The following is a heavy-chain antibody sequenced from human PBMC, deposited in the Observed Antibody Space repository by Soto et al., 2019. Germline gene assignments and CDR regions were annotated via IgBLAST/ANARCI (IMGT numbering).Heavy chain of an antibody. Sequence: EVQVVESGGGLVKPGGSLRLACAASGFPFSSFSWNWVRQAPGKGLEWVSSISPGGNSVYYADSVKGRFTISRDNAKNSLYLQMNNRRAEDAAVYYCARPRGPRGYDLIDYWGQGTLVTVSS. CDR1: GFPFSSFS. D-gene: IGHD5-12*01. CDR3: ARPRGPRGYDLIDY. CDR2: ISPGGNSV. V-gene: IGHV3-21*02. J-gene: IGHJ4*02.